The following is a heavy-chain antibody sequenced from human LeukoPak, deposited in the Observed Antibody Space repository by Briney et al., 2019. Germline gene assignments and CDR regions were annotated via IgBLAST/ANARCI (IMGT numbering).Heavy chain of an antibody. CDR1: GGSISSYY. Sequence: PSETLSLTCTVSGGSISSYYWSWIRQPAGKGLEWIGRIYTSGSTDYNPSLKSRVTMSVDTSKKQFSLKLSSVTAADTAVYYCARDPVYSSGWPPDYYYYGMDVWGQGTTVTVSS. CDR3: ARDPVYSSGWPPDYYYYGMDV. J-gene: IGHJ6*02. V-gene: IGHV4-4*07. D-gene: IGHD6-19*01. CDR2: IYTSGST.